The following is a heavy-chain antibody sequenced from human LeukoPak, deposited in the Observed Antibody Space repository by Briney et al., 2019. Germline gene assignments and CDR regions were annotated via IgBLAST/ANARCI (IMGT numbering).Heavy chain of an antibody. V-gene: IGHV3-23*01. Sequence: GGSLRLSCVVSGFSFSNYAMTWVRQAPGRGLEWVSFIDHSGGSIYSADSVKGRFTISRDNSKNTLYLQMNSLRAEDTAVYYCAKEGARGDYWGQGTLVTVSS. CDR2: IDHSGGSI. J-gene: IGHJ4*02. CDR3: AKEGARGDY. CDR1: GFSFSNYA. D-gene: IGHD6-6*01.